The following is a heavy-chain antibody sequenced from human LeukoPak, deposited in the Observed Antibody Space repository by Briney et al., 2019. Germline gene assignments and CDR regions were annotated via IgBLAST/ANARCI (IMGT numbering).Heavy chain of an antibody. Sequence: GGSLRLSCAASGFIFSSYGMHWVRQAPGKGLEWVAVIWYDESNKYYADSVKGRFTISRENSKNTLYLQMNSLRAEDTAVYYCAKDRLFYSSSWYYFDHWGQGTLVTVSS. CDR3: AKDRLFYSSSWYYFDH. CDR2: IWYDESNK. J-gene: IGHJ4*02. V-gene: IGHV3-33*06. D-gene: IGHD6-13*01. CDR1: GFIFSSYG.